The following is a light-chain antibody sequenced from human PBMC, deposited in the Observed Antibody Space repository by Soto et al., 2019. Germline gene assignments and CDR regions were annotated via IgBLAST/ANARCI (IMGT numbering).Light chain of an antibody. J-gene: IGLJ1*01. Sequence: QSALTQPASVSGSPGQSITISCTGTSSDIGTYNYVSWYQQHPGAAPKLIIYEVYKRPSGVPDRFSGSKSGNTASLTVSGLQAEDEADYYCTSHAGTDNFPYVFGTGTKLTVL. CDR2: EVY. CDR1: SSDIGTYNY. V-gene: IGLV2-8*01. CDR3: TSHAGTDNFPYV.